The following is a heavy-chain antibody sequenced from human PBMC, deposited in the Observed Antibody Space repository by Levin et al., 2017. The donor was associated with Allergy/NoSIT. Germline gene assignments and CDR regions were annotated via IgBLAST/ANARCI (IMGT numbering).Heavy chain of an antibody. CDR1: GGTFSSYA. CDR3: AREEDSSSYCGMDV. D-gene: IGHD6-13*01. CDR2: IIPIFGTA. V-gene: IGHV1-69*13. J-gene: IGHJ6*02. Sequence: ASVKVSCKASGGTFSSYAISWVRQAPGQGLEWMGGIIPIFGTANYAQKFQGRVTITADESTSTAYMELSSLRSEDTAVYYCAREEDSSSYCGMDVWGQGTTVTVSS.